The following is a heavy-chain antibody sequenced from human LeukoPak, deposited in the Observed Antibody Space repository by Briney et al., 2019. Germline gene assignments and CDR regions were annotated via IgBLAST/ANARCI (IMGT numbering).Heavy chain of an antibody. CDR2: INHSGST. CDR1: GGSFSGYY. V-gene: IGHV4-34*01. Sequence: KPSETLSLTCAVCGGSFSGYYWSWIRQPPGKGLEWIGEINHSGSTNYNPSLKSRVTISVDTSKNQFSLKLSSVTAADTAVYYCARGCRYYDFWSGYYNWFDPWGQGTLVTVSS. CDR3: ARGCRYYDFWSGYYNWFDP. D-gene: IGHD3-3*01. J-gene: IGHJ5*02.